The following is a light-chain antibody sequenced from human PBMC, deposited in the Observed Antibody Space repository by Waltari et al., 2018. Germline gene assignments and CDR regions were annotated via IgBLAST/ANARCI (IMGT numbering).Light chain of an antibody. Sequence: QSALTQPPSVSAAPGPTVTTSCSGSSPHFGTHYVAWYQQFPGPAPKLPIYDNNKRPSGIPDRFSGSKSGTSATLGITGLQTGDEADYYCGTWDSSLRGGVFGGGTKLTVL. CDR3: GTWDSSLRGGV. CDR1: SPHFGTHY. J-gene: IGLJ2*01. CDR2: DNN. V-gene: IGLV1-51*01.